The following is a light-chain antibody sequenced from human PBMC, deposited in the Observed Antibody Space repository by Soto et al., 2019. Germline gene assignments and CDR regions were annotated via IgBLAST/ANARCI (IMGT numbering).Light chain of an antibody. Sequence: QSALTQPASVSGSPGQSITISCTGTSNDVGSYNLVSWYQQHPGKAPKLMVYEGSKRPSGASNRFSGSKSDNTASLTISGLQAEDEADYYCCSYAGSSTFVFGGGTKLTVL. CDR2: EGS. CDR3: CSYAGSSTFV. J-gene: IGLJ2*01. CDR1: SNDVGSYNL. V-gene: IGLV2-23*03.